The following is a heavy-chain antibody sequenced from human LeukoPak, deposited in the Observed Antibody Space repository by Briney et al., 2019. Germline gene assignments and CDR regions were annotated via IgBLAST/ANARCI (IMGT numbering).Heavy chain of an antibody. D-gene: IGHD3-22*01. CDR3: ARDRGTYYYDSSGYYDAFDI. Sequence: SETLSLTCTVSGGSISSYYWSWIRQPAGKGLEWIGRIYTSGSTNYNPSLKSRVTMSVDTSKNQFSLKLSSVTAADTAVCYCARDRGTYYYDSSGYYDAFDIWGQGTMVTVSS. CDR2: IYTSGST. CDR1: GGSISSYY. J-gene: IGHJ3*02. V-gene: IGHV4-4*07.